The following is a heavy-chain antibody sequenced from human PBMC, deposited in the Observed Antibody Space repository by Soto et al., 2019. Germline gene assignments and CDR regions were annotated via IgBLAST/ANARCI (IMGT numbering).Heavy chain of an antibody. CDR1: AASINAYY. CDR2: IYYSGTT. Sequence: SETLSLTCTVSAASINAYYWSWVRQLPGKGLEWIGYIYYSGTTNYNPSLMGRVTISVATSKNQFSLNLISMTAADKAVYYCARGGGYDSFDFWGQGTLVTVSS. D-gene: IGHD2-15*01. V-gene: IGHV4-59*12. CDR3: ARGGGYDSFDF. J-gene: IGHJ4*02.